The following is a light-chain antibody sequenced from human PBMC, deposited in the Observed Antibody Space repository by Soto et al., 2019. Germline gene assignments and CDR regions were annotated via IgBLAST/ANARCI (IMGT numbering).Light chain of an antibody. CDR1: QSVSSY. CDR3: LQYHYWWT. Sequence: EIVLTQSPATLSLSPWERATLSCRASQSVSSYLAWYQQKPGQAPRLLIYDASNRATGIPARFSGSGSGTEFTLTISSLQSEDFAVYYCLQYHYWWTFGQGTKVDIK. CDR2: DAS. J-gene: IGKJ1*01. V-gene: IGKV3D-15*01.